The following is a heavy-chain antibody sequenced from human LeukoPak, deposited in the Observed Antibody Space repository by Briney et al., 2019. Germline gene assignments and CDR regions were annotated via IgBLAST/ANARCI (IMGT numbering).Heavy chain of an antibody. CDR2: INPYNGNT. CDR3: AKGGDGGNPLYYFDY. D-gene: IGHD4-23*01. Sequence: ASVKVSCKASGYTFTSYGISWVRQAPGQGLEWMGWINPYNGNTNYAQKLQGRVTMTTDTSTSTAYRELRSLRSDDTAVYYCAKGGDGGNPLYYFDYWGQGTLVTVSS. J-gene: IGHJ4*02. V-gene: IGHV1-18*01. CDR1: GYTFTSYG.